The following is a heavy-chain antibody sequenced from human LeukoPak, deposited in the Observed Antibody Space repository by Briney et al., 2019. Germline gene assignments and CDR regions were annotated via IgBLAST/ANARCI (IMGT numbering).Heavy chain of an antibody. CDR3: ARATSGYYFDL. CDR2: VSYSGST. D-gene: IGHD3-22*01. V-gene: IGHV4-59*01. J-gene: IGHJ4*02. Sequence: SETLSLTCTVSGGSIGSYYWNWIRQPPGKGLEWIGYVSYSGSTNYNPSLKSRVNMSVDKSKNQFSLKLSSVTAADTAVYICARATSGYYFDLWDQGTLVTVSS. CDR1: GGSIGSYY.